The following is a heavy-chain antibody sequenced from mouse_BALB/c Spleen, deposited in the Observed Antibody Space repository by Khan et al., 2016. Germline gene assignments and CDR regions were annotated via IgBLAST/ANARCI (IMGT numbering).Heavy chain of an antibody. CDR1: GFSLTGYG. CDR3: SSDYDGFAY. V-gene: IGHV2-6-7*01. Sequence: QVQLKQSGPGLVAPSQSLSITCTVSGFSLTGYGVNWVRQPPGKGLEWLGKLWGAGRPDHNSALKSRVSISKDNSKSQAFLKRNRLQTDDTAKYYCSSDYDGFAYWGQGTLVIVSA. D-gene: IGHD2-12*01. J-gene: IGHJ3*01. CDR2: LWGAGRP.